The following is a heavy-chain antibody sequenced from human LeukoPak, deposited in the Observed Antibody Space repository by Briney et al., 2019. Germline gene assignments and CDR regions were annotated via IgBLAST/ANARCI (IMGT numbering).Heavy chain of an antibody. J-gene: IGHJ4*02. V-gene: IGHV4-59*08. Sequence: SSETLSLTCTVSGASMNNYYWSWIRQPPGKGLEWIGYIYYSGSTNYNPSLKSRVTISVDTSKNQFSLKLSSVTAADTAVYYCATQRGSYYPIDYWGQGTLVTVSS. CDR1: GASMNNYY. CDR3: ATQRGSYYPIDY. D-gene: IGHD1-26*01. CDR2: IYYSGST.